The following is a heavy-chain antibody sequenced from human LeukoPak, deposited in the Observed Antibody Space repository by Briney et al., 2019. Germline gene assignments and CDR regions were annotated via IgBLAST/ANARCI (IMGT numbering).Heavy chain of an antibody. CDR1: GYTFTGYY. CDR3: ARGGGRVTTGQYCSSTSCYADSGMDV. D-gene: IGHD2-2*01. J-gene: IGHJ6*02. Sequence: ASVKVSCKASGYTFTGYYMHWVRQAPGQGLEWMGWINPNSGGTNYAQKFQGRVTMTRDTSISTAYMELSRLRSDDTAVYYRARGGGRVTTGQYCSSTSCYADSGMDVWGQGTTVTVSS. V-gene: IGHV1-2*02. CDR2: INPNSGGT.